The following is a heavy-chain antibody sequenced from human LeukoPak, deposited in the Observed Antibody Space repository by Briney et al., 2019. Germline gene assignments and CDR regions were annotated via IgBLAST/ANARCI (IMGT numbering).Heavy chain of an antibody. Sequence: GGSLRLSCAASGFTFSSYSMNWVRQAPGKGLEWVSYISSSSSTIYYADSVKGRFTISRDNAKNSLYLQMNSLRAEDTAVYYCARYSSGWCFDYWGQGTLVTVSS. CDR1: GFTFSSYS. CDR2: ISSSSSTI. CDR3: ARYSSGWCFDY. J-gene: IGHJ4*02. D-gene: IGHD6-19*01. V-gene: IGHV3-48*01.